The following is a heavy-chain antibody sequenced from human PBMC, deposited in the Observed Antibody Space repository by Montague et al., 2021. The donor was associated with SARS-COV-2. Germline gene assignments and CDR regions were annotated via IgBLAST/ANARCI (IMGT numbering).Heavy chain of an antibody. D-gene: IGHD5-18*01. CDR1: GGSISSSSYY. CDR2: IYYSGST. J-gene: IGHJ5*02. Sequence: SETLSLTCTVSGGSISSSSYYWGWIRQPPGKGLEWIGSIYYSGSTYYNPSLKSRVTISVDTSKNQFSLKLSSVTAADTAVYYCARDLGHRYVAGWFDPWGQETLVTVSS. V-gene: IGHV4-39*07. CDR3: ARDLGHRYVAGWFDP.